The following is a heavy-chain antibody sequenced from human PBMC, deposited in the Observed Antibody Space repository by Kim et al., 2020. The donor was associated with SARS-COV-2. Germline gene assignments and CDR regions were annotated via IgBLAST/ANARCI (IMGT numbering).Heavy chain of an antibody. Sequence: GGTKYTQHFQGRVTTARDTSISSVYLELASLISDDTAVYYCARSSLLDFDYWGQGTLVTVSS. CDR3: ARSSLLDFDY. CDR2: GGT. J-gene: IGHJ4*02. D-gene: IGHD3-16*02. V-gene: IGHV1-2*02.